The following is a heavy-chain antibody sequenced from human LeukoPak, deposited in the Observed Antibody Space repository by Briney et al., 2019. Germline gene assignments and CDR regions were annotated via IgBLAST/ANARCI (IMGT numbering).Heavy chain of an antibody. D-gene: IGHD6-19*01. CDR2: IGSSGTTR. J-gene: IGHJ4*02. V-gene: IGHV3-48*03. CDR3: ALLAVASDFDY. Sequence: PSETLSLTCIVSGGSLHRSFWSWVRQAPGKGLEWVSNIGSSGTTRYYADSVKGRFSISRDNAKNSLYLQMNSLRVEDTGVYYCALLAVASDFDYWGQGALVTVSS. CDR1: GGSLHRSF.